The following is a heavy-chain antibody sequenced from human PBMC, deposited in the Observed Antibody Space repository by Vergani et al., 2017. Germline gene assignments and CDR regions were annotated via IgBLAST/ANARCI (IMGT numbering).Heavy chain of an antibody. CDR3: AKYLRDTTNGLPVS. V-gene: IGHV3-30*02. Sequence: QVQLVESAGGVVQPGGSLRLFCAASGLTFSNFGMHWIRQAPGKGLEWLAYIGKDGINTRYRDAVKGRCTVTRDNSKDILYLQVDSMRSEDTALYYCAKYLRDTTNGLPVSWGPGTLVIVSS. CDR2: IGKDGINT. D-gene: IGHD3-16*02. CDR1: GLTFSNFG. J-gene: IGHJ5*02.